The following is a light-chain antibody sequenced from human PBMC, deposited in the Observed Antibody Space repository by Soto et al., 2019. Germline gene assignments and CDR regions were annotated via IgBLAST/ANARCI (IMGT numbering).Light chain of an antibody. J-gene: IGKJ2*01. CDR1: QSISNY. CDR2: ASF. Sequence: DIQMTQSPSSLSVSVGDRVTITCRASQSISNYLNWYQQKPGKAPKLLIYASFNLQSRVPSRFSCSGSGTYFTLTISSLQPEDFGTYYCQQSYGTPYTFGEGPKLEIK. V-gene: IGKV1-39*01. CDR3: QQSYGTPYT.